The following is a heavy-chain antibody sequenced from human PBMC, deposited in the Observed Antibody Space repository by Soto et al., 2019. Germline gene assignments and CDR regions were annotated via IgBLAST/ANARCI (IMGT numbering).Heavy chain of an antibody. Sequence: EVQLVESGGGLVKPGGSLRLSCAASGFTFSSYSMSWVRQAPGKGLEWVSSISSSSSYIYYADSVKGRFTISRDNAKNSLYLQMNSLRAEDTAVYHCARAKYYYDSHTGGWFDPWGQGTLVTVSS. CDR2: ISSSSSYI. CDR1: GFTFSSYS. V-gene: IGHV3-21*01. D-gene: IGHD3-22*01. J-gene: IGHJ5*02. CDR3: ARAKYYYDSHTGGWFDP.